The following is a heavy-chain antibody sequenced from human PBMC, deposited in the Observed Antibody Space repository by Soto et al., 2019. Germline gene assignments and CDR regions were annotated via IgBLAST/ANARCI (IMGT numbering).Heavy chain of an antibody. J-gene: IGHJ6*02. D-gene: IGHD1-26*01. V-gene: IGHV3-30*18. CDR1: GFTFSSYG. Sequence: GGSLRLSCAASGFTFSSYGMHWVRQAPGKGLEWVAVISHDGSNKYYADSVKGRFTISRDNSKNTLYLQMNSLRAEDTAVYYCAKGDGYSAYGMDVWGQGTTVTVSS. CDR2: ISHDGSNK. CDR3: AKGDGYSAYGMDV.